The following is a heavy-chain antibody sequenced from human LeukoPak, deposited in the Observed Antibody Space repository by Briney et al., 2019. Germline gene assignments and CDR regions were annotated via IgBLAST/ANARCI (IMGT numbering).Heavy chain of an antibody. J-gene: IGHJ4*02. Sequence: SETLSLTCTVSGYSISSGYYWGWIRQPPGKGLEWIGSIYHSGTTYYNPSLKSRVTISVDTSKNQFSLKLSSVTAADTAVYYCARHRGSSSLFDYWGQGTLVTVSS. CDR3: ARHRGSSSLFDY. D-gene: IGHD6-6*01. V-gene: IGHV4-38-2*02. CDR1: GYSISSGYY. CDR2: IYHSGTT.